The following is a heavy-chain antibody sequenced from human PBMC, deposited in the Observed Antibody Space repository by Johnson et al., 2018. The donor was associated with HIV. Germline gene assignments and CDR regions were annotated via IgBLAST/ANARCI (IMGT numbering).Heavy chain of an antibody. Sequence: VQLVESGGGLVKPGGSLRLSCAASRFTFSDYYMSWIRQTPGKGLEWVSYISSSGSTIYYADSVKGRFTISRDNAKNSLYLQVNSLRAEDTAVYYWARDDRIVGASMGAFDIWGQGTMVTLSS. V-gene: IGHV3-11*04. CDR1: RFTFSDYY. CDR2: ISSSGSTI. D-gene: IGHD1-26*01. J-gene: IGHJ3*02. CDR3: ARDDRIVGASMGAFDI.